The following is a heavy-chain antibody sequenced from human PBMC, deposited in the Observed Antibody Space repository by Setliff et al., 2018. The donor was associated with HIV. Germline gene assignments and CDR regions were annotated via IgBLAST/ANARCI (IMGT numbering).Heavy chain of an antibody. V-gene: IGHV4-39*02. CDR3: ARPTTGVGGGAAFDI. D-gene: IGHD2-8*01. CDR2: MYYRGTT. CDR1: GVSTSSSTYS. Sequence: SETLSLTCSVSGVSTSSSTYSWGWIRQPPGKGLEWIGTMYYRGTTYNNPSLKSRVTISVDTSKNHFSLKLNSVTAADTAVYFCARPTTGVGGGAAFDIWGQGTMVTVSS. J-gene: IGHJ3*02.